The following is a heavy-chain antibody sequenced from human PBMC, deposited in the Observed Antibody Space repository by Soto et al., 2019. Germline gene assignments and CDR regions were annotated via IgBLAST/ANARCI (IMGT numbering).Heavy chain of an antibody. CDR2: VHISGHS. Sequence: QVHLQESGPGLVAPSGTLSLTCTLSGGSVRAPDWWNWVRQSPHKGLEWIAEVHISGHSKYNPSLRSRVRVSIDSSKNQFYLNLNYVTAADTAIYYCARVRQGCSSNNCYFDPWAQGTQVTISS. CDR1: GGSVRAPDW. CDR3: ARVRQGCSSNNCYFDP. V-gene: IGHV4-4*02. D-gene: IGHD1-1*01. J-gene: IGHJ5*01.